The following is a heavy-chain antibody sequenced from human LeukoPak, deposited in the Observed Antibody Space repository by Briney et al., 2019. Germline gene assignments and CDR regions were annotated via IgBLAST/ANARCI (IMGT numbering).Heavy chain of an antibody. D-gene: IGHD6-6*01. CDR1: GGTFSSYA. V-gene: IGHV1-69*13. J-gene: IGHJ4*02. Sequence: GSSVKVSCTASGGTFSSYAISWVRQAPGQGLEWMGGIIPIFGTANYAQKFQGRVTITADESTSTAYMELSSLRSEDTAVYYCASGRVAAHRYFDYWGQGTLVTVSS. CDR2: IIPIFGTA. CDR3: ASGRVAAHRYFDY.